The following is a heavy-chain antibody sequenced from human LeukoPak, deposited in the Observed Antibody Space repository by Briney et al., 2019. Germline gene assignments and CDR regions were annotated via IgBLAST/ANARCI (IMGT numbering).Heavy chain of an antibody. CDR1: GYTFTGYY. Sequence: ASVKVSCKASGYTFTGYYMHWVRQAPGQGLEWMGWINPNSGNTGYAQKFQGRVTMTRNTSISTAYMELSSLRSEDTAVYYCARGGFMVGGVIITSGPNYWGQGPLVTVPS. CDR3: ARGGFMVGGVIITSGPNY. D-gene: IGHD3-10*01. CDR2: INPNSGNT. J-gene: IGHJ4*02. V-gene: IGHV1-8*02.